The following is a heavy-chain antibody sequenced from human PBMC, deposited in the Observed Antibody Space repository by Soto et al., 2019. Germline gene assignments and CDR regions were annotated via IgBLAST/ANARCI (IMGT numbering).Heavy chain of an antibody. Sequence: QVHLVESGGGGVQPGRSKRLSCVVSGFTFNDYAIHWVRQAPGKGLEWGAVISVDGNNKCYADSVKGRFTISRDRSKTTAYLQMNNLRAEDTAVYYCARDHWDCSGGGCNPHQLNFFAMDVWGQGTTVTVSS. CDR1: GFTFNDYA. CDR2: ISVDGNNK. CDR3: ARDHWDCSGGGCNPHQLNFFAMDV. J-gene: IGHJ6*02. V-gene: IGHV3-30*03. D-gene: IGHD2-15*01.